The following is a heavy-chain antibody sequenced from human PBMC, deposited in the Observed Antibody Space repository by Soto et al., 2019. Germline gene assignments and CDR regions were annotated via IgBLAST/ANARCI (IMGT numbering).Heavy chain of an antibody. V-gene: IGHV1-2*02. Sequence: ASVKVSCKASGYTFTGYYLHWVRQAPGQGLEWMGWINPNNGDTNYAQKFQGRVTMTRDTSISTVYMELSSLRSEDTAVYYCARGAETYNYDSSGYFFDYWGQGTLVTVSS. CDR1: GYTFTGYY. CDR2: INPNNGDT. J-gene: IGHJ4*02. CDR3: ARGAETYNYDSSGYFFDY. D-gene: IGHD3-22*01.